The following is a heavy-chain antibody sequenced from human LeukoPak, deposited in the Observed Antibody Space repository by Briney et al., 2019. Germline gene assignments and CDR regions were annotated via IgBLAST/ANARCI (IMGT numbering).Heavy chain of an antibody. D-gene: IGHD3-10*01. CDR2: IIPIFGTA. CDR3: ARDYGSGSYYNPLFDI. J-gene: IGHJ3*02. V-gene: IGHV1-69*13. Sequence: SVKVSCKASGGTFSSYAISWVRQAPGQGLKWMGGIIPIFGTANYAQKFQGRVTITADESTSTAYMELSSLRSEDTAVYYCARDYGSGSYYNPLFDIWGQGTMVTVSS. CDR1: GGTFSSYA.